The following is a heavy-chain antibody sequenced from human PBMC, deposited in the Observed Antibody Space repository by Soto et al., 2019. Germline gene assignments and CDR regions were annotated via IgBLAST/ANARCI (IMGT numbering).Heavy chain of an antibody. CDR3: AREGSGWSLDY. CDR1: GFTFDDFV. J-gene: IGHJ4*02. D-gene: IGHD6-19*01. V-gene: IGHV3-9*01. CDR2: ISWNSGSL. Sequence: EVQLVESGGGLVQPGRSLRLSCAAFGFTFDDFVMHWVRQAPGKGLEWVSGISWNSGSLGYADSVKGRFAISRDNAKNSLYLHMNSLRTEDTAFYYCAREGSGWSLDYWGQGTLVTVSS.